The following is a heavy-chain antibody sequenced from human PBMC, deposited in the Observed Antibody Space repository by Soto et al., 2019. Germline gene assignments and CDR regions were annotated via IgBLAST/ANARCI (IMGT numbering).Heavy chain of an antibody. J-gene: IGHJ3*02. CDR2: IGSGGGT. CDR3: AKDPPYYYDSSGYYSGHDAFDI. Sequence: GGSLRLSCAASGFTFSSYDMHWVRQATGKGLEWVSAIGSGGGTYYADSVKGRFTISRDNSKNTLYLQMNSLRAEDTAVYYCAKDPPYYYDSSGYYSGHDAFDIWGQGTMVTVSS. V-gene: IGHV3-23*01. CDR1: GFTFSSYD. D-gene: IGHD3-22*01.